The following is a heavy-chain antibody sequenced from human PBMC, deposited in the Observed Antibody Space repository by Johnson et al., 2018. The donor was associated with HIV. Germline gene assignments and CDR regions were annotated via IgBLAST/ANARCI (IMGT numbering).Heavy chain of an antibody. J-gene: IGHJ3*02. CDR2: IQPDGSDK. V-gene: IGHV3-7*01. CDR1: GFTFSTYW. D-gene: IGHD3-22*01. CDR3: ARPYYVISDYYLYSFDI. Sequence: VQLVESGGGVVQPGRSLRLSCAASGFTFSTYWMSWVRQAPGRGLEWVASIQPDGSDKYSADSVKGRFTISRDNAKNSLYLQMNSLRAEDTAVYYCARPYYVISDYYLYSFDIWGQGTMVAVSS.